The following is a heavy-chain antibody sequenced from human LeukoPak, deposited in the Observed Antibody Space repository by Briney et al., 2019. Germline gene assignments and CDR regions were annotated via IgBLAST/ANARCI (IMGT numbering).Heavy chain of an antibody. CDR1: GGSISSYY. D-gene: IGHD5-24*01. CDR3: ARGGMKMADYFDY. CDR2: ISYSGST. J-gene: IGHJ4*02. Sequence: SETLSLTCTVSGGSISSYYWSWIRQPPGKGLEWIGYISYSGSTNYNPSLKSRVTISVDTSKNQFSLKLSSVTAADTAVYYCARGGMKMADYFDYWGQGTLVTVSS. V-gene: IGHV4-59*01.